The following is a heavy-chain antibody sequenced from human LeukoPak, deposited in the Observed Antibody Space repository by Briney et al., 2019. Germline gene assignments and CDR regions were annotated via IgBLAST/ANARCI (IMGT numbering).Heavy chain of an antibody. V-gene: IGHV1-2*02. CDR1: GYTFTGYY. D-gene: IGHD5-12*01. CDR2: INPNSGGT. Sequence: ASVKVSCKASGYTFTGYYMHWVRQAPGQGLEWMGWINPNSGGTNYAQKFQGRVTMTRDTSISTAYMELSRLRSDDTAVYYCARDAPYSGYYGEYYFDYWGQGTLVTVSS. CDR3: ARDAPYSGYYGEYYFDY. J-gene: IGHJ4*02.